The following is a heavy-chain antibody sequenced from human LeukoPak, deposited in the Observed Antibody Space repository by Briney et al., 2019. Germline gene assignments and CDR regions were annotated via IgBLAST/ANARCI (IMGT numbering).Heavy chain of an antibody. CDR2: ISGSGGTT. J-gene: IGHJ4*02. V-gene: IGHV3-23*01. CDR1: GFIFSRYG. D-gene: IGHD3-22*01. CDR3: AKDQAHYYDSSGLFDY. Sequence: GGTLRLSCAASGFIFSRYGMSWVRQAPGKGLEWVSAISGSGGTTYYADSVKGRFTISRDNSKNTLYLQMNSLRAEDTAVYYCAKDQAHYYDSSGLFDYWGQGTLVTVSS.